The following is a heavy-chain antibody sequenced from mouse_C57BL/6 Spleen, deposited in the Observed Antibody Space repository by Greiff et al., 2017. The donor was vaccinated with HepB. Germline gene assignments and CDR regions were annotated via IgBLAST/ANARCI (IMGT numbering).Heavy chain of an antibody. V-gene: IGHV1-18*01. J-gene: IGHJ4*01. CDR2: INPNNGGT. CDR3: ARRAVYDYDPYYYAMDD. CDR1: GYTFTDYN. D-gene: IGHD2-4*01. Sequence: VQLQQSGPELVKPGASVKIPCKASGYTFTDYNMDWVKQSHGKSLEWIGDINPNNGGTIYNQKFKGKATLTVDKSSSTAYMELRSLTSEDTAVYYCARRAVYDYDPYYYAMDDWGQGTSVTVSS.